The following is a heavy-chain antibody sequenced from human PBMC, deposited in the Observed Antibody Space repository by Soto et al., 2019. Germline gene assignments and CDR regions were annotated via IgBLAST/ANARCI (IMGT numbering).Heavy chain of an antibody. D-gene: IGHD3-22*01. V-gene: IGHV3-21*01. CDR1: GFTFSHYT. Sequence: EVHLVESGGGLVKPGGSLRITCAASGFTFSHYTMNWVRQPPGKGLEWVSAISGNSNYIYYKDSVKGRFTISRDNAKDSLYLQMDSLTDEDTAVYYCVSDSSGPYWGQGTLVNVSS. J-gene: IGHJ4*02. CDR2: ISGNSNYI. CDR3: VSDSSGPY.